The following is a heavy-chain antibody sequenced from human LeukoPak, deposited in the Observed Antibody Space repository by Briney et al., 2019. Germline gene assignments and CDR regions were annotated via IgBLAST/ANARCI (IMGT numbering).Heavy chain of an antibody. D-gene: IGHD3-10*01. V-gene: IGHV3-74*01. Sequence: GRSLRLSCAASVFTFSSYGMHWVRHAPGQGLVRVSRINSDGSSTSYADSVKGRFTSSRDNAKNTLYLQMNSLRAEDTAVYYCTRDQRGYYGSGTWGQGTLVTVSS. J-gene: IGHJ5*02. CDR3: TRDQRGYYGSGT. CDR1: VFTFSSYG. CDR2: INSDGSST.